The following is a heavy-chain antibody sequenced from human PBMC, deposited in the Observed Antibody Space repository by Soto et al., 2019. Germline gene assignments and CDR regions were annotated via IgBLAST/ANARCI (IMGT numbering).Heavy chain of an antibody. CDR3: ARRYDFWSGPNYYYYYYMDV. CDR1: GFTFSSYW. V-gene: IGHV3-74*01. D-gene: IGHD3-3*01. Sequence: GGSLRLSCAASGFTFSSYWMHWVRQAPGKGLVWVSRINSDGSSTSYADSVKGRFTISRDNAKNTLYLQMNSLRAEDTAVYYCARRYDFWSGPNYYYYYYMDVWGKGTTVTVSS. J-gene: IGHJ6*03. CDR2: INSDGSST.